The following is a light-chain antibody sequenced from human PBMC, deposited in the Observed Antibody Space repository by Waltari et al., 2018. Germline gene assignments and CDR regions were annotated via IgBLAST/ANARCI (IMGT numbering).Light chain of an antibody. J-gene: IGKJ4*01. CDR1: QSLLHRDGKTY. CDR2: EVS. Sequence: QSLLHRDGKTYLNWYLKRPGQSPQLLISEVSSRFSGVPDRFSGSGSGTDFTLKISRVEAEDVGLYYCMQGVHLPLTFGGGTKVEIQ. V-gene: IGKV2-29*03. CDR3: MQGVHLPLT.